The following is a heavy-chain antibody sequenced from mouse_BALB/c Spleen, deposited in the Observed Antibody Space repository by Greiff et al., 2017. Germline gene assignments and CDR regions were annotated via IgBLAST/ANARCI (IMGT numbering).Heavy chain of an antibody. CDR1: GFPFSSHT. V-gene: IGHV5-9*03. Sequence: EVKLVESGGGLVKPGGSLKLFCAASGFPFSSHTMSWVRQTPEKRLEWVATISSGGGNTYYPDSVKGRFTISRDNAKNNLYLQMSSLRSEDTALYYCARYDRYQFAYWGQGTLVTVSA. D-gene: IGHD2-14*01. J-gene: IGHJ3*01. CDR2: ISSGGGNT. CDR3: ARYDRYQFAY.